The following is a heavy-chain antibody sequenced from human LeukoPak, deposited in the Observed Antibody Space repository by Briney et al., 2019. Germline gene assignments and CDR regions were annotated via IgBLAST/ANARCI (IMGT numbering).Heavy chain of an antibody. V-gene: IGHV4-34*01. J-gene: IGHJ5*02. CDR3: ARALGGRFDRFDP. CDR2: INHSGST. Sequence: PSETLSLTCAVYGGSFSGYYWSWIRQPPGKGLEWIGEINHSGSTNYNPSLKSRVTISVDTSKNQLSLKLSSVTAADTAVYYCARALGGRFDRFDPWGQGTLVTVSS. D-gene: IGHD3-16*01. CDR1: GGSFSGYY.